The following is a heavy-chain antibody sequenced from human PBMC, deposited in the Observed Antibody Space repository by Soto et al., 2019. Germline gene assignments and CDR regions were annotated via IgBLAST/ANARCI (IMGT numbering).Heavy chain of an antibody. CDR2: INPRGAGT. CDR1: CYSFNNYH. Sequence: ASVTVSCKASCYSFNNYHIHWVRQATGQGLEWMGKINPRGAGTSYAQKFQGRVTMTRDTSTSTVYMELSSLRSEDTAVYYCARDIGFLDPWGQGVLVTVSS. CDR3: ARDIGFLDP. V-gene: IGHV1-46*02. D-gene: IGHD2-15*01. J-gene: IGHJ5*02.